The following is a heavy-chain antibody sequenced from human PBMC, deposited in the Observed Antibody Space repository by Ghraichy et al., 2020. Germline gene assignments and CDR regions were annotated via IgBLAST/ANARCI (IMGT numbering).Heavy chain of an antibody. D-gene: IGHD1-7*01. CDR3: AKDRVPTRYNWNSYGPNYYFDY. V-gene: IGHV3-23*01. CDR2: ISGSGGST. J-gene: IGHJ4*02. Sequence: GSLRLSCAASGFTFSSYAMSWVRQAPGKGLEWVSAISGSGGSTYYADSVKGRFTISRDNSKNTLYLQMNSLRAEDTAVYYCAKDRVPTRYNWNSYGPNYYFDYWGQGTLVTVSS. CDR1: GFTFSSYA.